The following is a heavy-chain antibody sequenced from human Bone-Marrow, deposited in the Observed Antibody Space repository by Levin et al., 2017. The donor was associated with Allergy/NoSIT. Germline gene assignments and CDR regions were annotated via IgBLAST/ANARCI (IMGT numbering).Heavy chain of an antibody. Sequence: GESLKISCKASGYTFTGYYMHWVRQAPGQGLEWMGWINPNSGGTNYAQKFQGRVTMTRDTSISTAYMELSRLRSDDTAVYYCARRVVAVAGTGEWWFDPWGQGTLVTVSS. J-gene: IGHJ5*02. CDR2: INPNSGGT. D-gene: IGHD6-19*01. CDR1: GYTFTGYY. V-gene: IGHV1-2*02. CDR3: ARRVVAVAGTGEWWFDP.